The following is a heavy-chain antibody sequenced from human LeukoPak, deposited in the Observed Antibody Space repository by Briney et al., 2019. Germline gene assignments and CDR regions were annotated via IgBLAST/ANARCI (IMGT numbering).Heavy chain of an antibody. D-gene: IGHD3-22*01. CDR1: GFTFSSYA. CDR3: ARGHPPRITMIVVVSLGYFDY. J-gene: IGHJ4*02. Sequence: GGSLRLSCAASGFTFSSYAMHWVRQAPGKGLEGVAVISYDGSNKYYADSVKGRFTISRDNSKNTLYLKMNSLRAEDTAVYYCARGHPPRITMIVVVSLGYFDYWGQGTLVTVSS. V-gene: IGHV3-30*04. CDR2: ISYDGSNK.